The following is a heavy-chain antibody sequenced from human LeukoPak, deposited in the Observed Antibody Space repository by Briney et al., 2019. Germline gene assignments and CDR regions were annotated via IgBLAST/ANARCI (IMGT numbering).Heavy chain of an antibody. CDR3: ARDPGYYDSSGYPHYYFDY. J-gene: IGHJ4*02. Sequence: PGGSLRLSCAASGFTFSSYRMSWVRQAPGKGLEWVANIKQDGSEKYYVDSVKGRFTISRDNAKNSLYLQMNSLRAEDTAVYYCARDPGYYDSSGYPHYYFDYWGQGTLVTVSS. CDR2: IKQDGSEK. CDR1: GFTFSSYR. V-gene: IGHV3-7*01. D-gene: IGHD3-22*01.